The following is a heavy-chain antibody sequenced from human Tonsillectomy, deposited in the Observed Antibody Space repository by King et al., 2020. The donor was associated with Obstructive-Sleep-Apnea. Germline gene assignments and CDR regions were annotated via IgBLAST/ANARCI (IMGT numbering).Heavy chain of an antibody. CDR2: IHHSGST. CDR1: GGSISSSNW. V-gene: IGHV4-4*02. CDR3: ARKHDSSGWYGVEDY. Sequence: VQLQESGPGLVKPSGTLSLTCAVSGGSISSSNWWSWVRQPPGKGLEGIGEIHHSGSTNYNPSPKSRVTISVDKSKNQFSPKLSSVTAADTAVYYCARKHDSSGWYGVEDYWGQGTLVTVSS. J-gene: IGHJ4*02. D-gene: IGHD6-19*01.